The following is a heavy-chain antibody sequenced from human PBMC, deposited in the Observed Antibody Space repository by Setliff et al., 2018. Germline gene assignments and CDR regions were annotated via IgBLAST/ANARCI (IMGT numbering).Heavy chain of an antibody. CDR1: GGSITDENSW. J-gene: IGHJ6*02. D-gene: IGHD2-15*01. V-gene: IGHV4-61*10. CDR2: IYIRGGT. Sequence: PSETLSLTCTVSGGSITDENSWWAWIRQPAGKRPEWLGLIYIRGGTDYNPSLKSRVTISLDTSRNQFSLKLSSVTAADTAVYYCARGIVEMEDYYGMDVWGQGTTVTVSS. CDR3: ARGIVEMEDYYGMDV.